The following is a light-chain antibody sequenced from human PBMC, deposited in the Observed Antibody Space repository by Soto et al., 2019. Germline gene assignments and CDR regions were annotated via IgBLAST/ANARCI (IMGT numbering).Light chain of an antibody. CDR2: TAS. J-gene: IGKJ1*01. V-gene: IGKV1-5*03. CDR1: QSISVW. CDR3: QQYNSSSPT. Sequence: DIQMTQSPSTLSASVGGRVTIXCRASQSISVWLAWYQQKAGKVPNLLIYTASRLESGVPSRFSGSGSETEFTLTISGLQPGDSATYYCQQYNSSSPTFGQGTKVDNK.